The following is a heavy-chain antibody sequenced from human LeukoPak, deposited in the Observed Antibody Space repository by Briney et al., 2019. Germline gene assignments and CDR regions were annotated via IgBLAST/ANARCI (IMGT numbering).Heavy chain of an antibody. D-gene: IGHD2-15*01. CDR1: GFTFSSYW. Sequence: HPGGSLRLSCAASGFTFSSYWMSWVRQAPGKGLEWVANIKQDGSEKYYVDSVKGRFTISRDNAKNSLYLQMNSLRAEDTAVYYCARDRSSGGLAGNWFDPWGQGTLVTVSS. V-gene: IGHV3-7*03. CDR2: IKQDGSEK. J-gene: IGHJ5*02. CDR3: ARDRSSGGLAGNWFDP.